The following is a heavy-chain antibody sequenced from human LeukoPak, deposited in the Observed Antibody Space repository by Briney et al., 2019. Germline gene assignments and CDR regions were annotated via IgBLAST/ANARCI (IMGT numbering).Heavy chain of an antibody. D-gene: IGHD2-15*01. Sequence: SETLSLTCTVSGGSISSGGYYWSWIRQPPGKGLEWIRYIYHSGSTYYNPSLKSRVTISVDRSKNQFSLKLSSVTAADTAVYYCARQPIVVVVAATDWFDPWGQGTLVTVSS. V-gene: IGHV4-30-2*01. J-gene: IGHJ5*02. CDR2: IYHSGST. CDR1: GGSISSGGYY. CDR3: ARQPIVVVVAATDWFDP.